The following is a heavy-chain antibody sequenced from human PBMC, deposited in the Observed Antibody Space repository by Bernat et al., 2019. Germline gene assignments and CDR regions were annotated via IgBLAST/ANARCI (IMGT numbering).Heavy chain of an antibody. CDR2: INHSGST. CDR3: ASGCSHQLPYYFYYYMDF. V-gene: IGHV4-34*01. J-gene: IGHJ6*03. CDR1: GGSFSGYY. D-gene: IGHD2-2*01. Sequence: QVQLQQWGAGLLKPSETLSLTCAVYGGSFSGYYWTWIRQSPEKGLEWIGEINHSGSTNYNPSLKSRVSISVDTTKNQFSLKLGSVTAADTAVYYCASGCSHQLPYYFYYYMDFWGKGTTVTVSS.